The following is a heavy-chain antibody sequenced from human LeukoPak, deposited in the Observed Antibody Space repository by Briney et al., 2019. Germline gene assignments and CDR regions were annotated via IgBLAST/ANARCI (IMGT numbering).Heavy chain of an antibody. CDR2: IYYSGST. J-gene: IGHJ4*02. Sequence: SETLSLTCTVSGGSIGNTVYYWGWIRQPPGKGLEWIGSIYYSGSTYYNPSLKSRVTISVDTSKNQFSLKLSSVTAADTAVYYCARHLGRSGDYWGQGALVTVSS. D-gene: IGHD1-14*01. CDR1: GGSIGNTVYY. CDR3: ARHLGRSGDY. V-gene: IGHV4-39*01.